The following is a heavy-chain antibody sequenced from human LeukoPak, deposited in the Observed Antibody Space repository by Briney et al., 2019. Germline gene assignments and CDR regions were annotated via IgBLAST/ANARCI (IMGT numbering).Heavy chain of an antibody. Sequence: PGGSLRLSCAASGFTFSDYYMSWIRQAPGKGLEWVSYISSSGSTIYYADSVKGRFTISRDNAKNSLYLQMNSLRAEDTAVYYCARIGGLGDGSGSYYNVLSWNNYYYYGMDVWGQGTTVTVSS. J-gene: IGHJ6*02. CDR1: GFTFSDYY. CDR3: ARIGGLGDGSGSYYNVLSWNNYYYYGMDV. V-gene: IGHV3-11*01. D-gene: IGHD3-10*01. CDR2: ISSSGSTI.